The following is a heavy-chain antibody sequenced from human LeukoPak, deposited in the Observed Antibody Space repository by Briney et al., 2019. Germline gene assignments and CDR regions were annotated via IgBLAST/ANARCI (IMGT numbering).Heavy chain of an antibody. CDR2: IRYDGSNK. V-gene: IGHV3-30*02. Sequence: GGSLRLSCAASGFTFSSYGMHWVRQAPGKGLEWVAFIRYDGSNKYYADSVKGRFTISRDNSKNTLYLQMNSLRSDDTAVYYCARRAYSSGWNKYEDYWGQGTLVTVSS. J-gene: IGHJ4*02. CDR3: ARRAYSSGWNKYEDY. CDR1: GFTFSSYG. D-gene: IGHD6-19*01.